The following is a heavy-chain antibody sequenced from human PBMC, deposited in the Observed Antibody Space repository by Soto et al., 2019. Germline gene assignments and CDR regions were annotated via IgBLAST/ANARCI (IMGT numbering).Heavy chain of an antibody. V-gene: IGHV3-30*18. D-gene: IGHD2-2*01. CDR1: GFTFSSSG. CDR3: SKKCHRPNYFHF. CDR2: ISYDGSNK. J-gene: IGHJ4*02. Sequence: GGSLRLSCAASGFTFSSSGMHWVRQAPGKGMEWVAVISYDGSNKFYADSVKGRFTISRDNFRNTLYLQMNSLRAEDTAVYYFSKKCHRPNYFHFSGQGPLVTVSS.